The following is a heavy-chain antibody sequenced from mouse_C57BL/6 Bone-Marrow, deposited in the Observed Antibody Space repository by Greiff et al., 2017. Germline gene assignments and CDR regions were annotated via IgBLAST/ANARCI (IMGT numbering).Heavy chain of an antibody. Sequence: QVQLQQPGAELVKPGASVKLSCKASGYTFTSYWMQWVKQRPGQGLEWIGEIDPSDSYTNYNQKFKGKATLTVDTSSSTAYMQLSSLTSEDSAVYYCARDYYSNSYYYAMDYWGQGTSVTVSS. J-gene: IGHJ4*01. CDR1: GYTFTSYW. D-gene: IGHD2-5*01. CDR2: IDPSDSYT. CDR3: ARDYYSNSYYYAMDY. V-gene: IGHV1-50*01.